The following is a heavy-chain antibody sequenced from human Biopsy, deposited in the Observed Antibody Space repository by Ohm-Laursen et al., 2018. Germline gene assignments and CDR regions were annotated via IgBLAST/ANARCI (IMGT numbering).Heavy chain of an antibody. CDR3: ARETPTGIPFNRLDS. CDR1: GDLVSSNDAA. D-gene: IGHD1-1*01. CDR2: TYYRTKWYN. Sequence: SQTLSLTCAISGDLVSSNDAAWNWIRQSPSRGLEWLGRTYYRTKWYNDYALFVKGRITISAETSKNQVSLQLTSVTPEDTAVYYCARETPTGIPFNRLDSWGQGALVTVSS. J-gene: IGHJ5*01. V-gene: IGHV6-1*01.